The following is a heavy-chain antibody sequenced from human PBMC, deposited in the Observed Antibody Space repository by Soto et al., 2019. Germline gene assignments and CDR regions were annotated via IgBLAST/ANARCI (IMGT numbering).Heavy chain of an antibody. CDR1: GYTFTSYG. CDR2: ISAYNGNT. CDR3: ARDYPTPITIFGVVT. Sequence: ASVKVSCKASGYTFTSYGISWVRQAPGQGLEWMGWISAYNGNTNYAQKLQGRVTMTTDTSTSTAYMELRSLRSDDTAVYYCARDYPTPITIFGVVTWGKGTTVTVSS. V-gene: IGHV1-18*01. J-gene: IGHJ6*04. D-gene: IGHD3-3*01.